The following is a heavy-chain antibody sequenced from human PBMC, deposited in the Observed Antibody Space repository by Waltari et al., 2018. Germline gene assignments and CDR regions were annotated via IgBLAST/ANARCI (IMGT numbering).Heavy chain of an antibody. CDR3: ARDPTGYRTNWYFDL. Sequence: QVQLVQPGAEVQKPGASVKVSCKASGYSFSSSGISWVRQAPGQGLEWMGWISAYNGNTKYPQKFQGRVTVTTDTSTSTAYMELRTLRSDDTAVYYCARDPTGYRTNWYFDLWGRGTLVTVSS. J-gene: IGHJ2*01. D-gene: IGHD3-9*01. V-gene: IGHV1-18*04. CDR2: ISAYNGNT. CDR1: GYSFSSSG.